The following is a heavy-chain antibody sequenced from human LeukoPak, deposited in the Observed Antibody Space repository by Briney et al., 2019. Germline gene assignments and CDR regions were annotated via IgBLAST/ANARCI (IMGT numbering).Heavy chain of an antibody. V-gene: IGHV3-7*01. Sequence: LPGGSLRLSCAASGFPFNNHWMTWVRQAPGEGLEWLANIKHDEGETYYVDSVKGRFTISRDNAKNSLYLQMNRLSAEDTAVYYCARNLFTAFDVWGQGTMVTVSS. CDR3: ARNLFTAFDV. J-gene: IGHJ3*01. D-gene: IGHD5-18*01. CDR1: GFPFNNHW. CDR2: IKHDEGET.